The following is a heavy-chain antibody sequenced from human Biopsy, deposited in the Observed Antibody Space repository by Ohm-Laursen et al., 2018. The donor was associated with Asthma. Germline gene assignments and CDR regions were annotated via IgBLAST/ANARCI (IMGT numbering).Heavy chain of an antibody. D-gene: IGHD3-10*01. CDR2: ISVYNGNT. Sequence: SSVKVSCKTSGYTFNSAGITWVRQAPGQGLEWMGWISVYNGNTKVAQKLQDRVTMITDTSTSTAYMELRSLRSDDTAVYLCARAVDYSHYYGIDVWGQGTTVTVS. V-gene: IGHV1-18*01. J-gene: IGHJ6*02. CDR1: GYTFNSAG. CDR3: ARAVDYSHYYGIDV.